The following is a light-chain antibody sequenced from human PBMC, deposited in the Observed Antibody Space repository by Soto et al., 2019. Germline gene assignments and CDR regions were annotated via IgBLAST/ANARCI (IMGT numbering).Light chain of an antibody. CDR2: EVN. CDR3: ASFRSGTILV. J-gene: IGLJ1*01. CDR1: SSDIGDSNF. Sequence: QSALTQPASVSGSPGQSVTISCTGPSSDIGDSNFISWYQHSPGKAPRLLIYEVNNRPSGVSRRFSGSKAGNTASLTISGLLDDDEADYFCASFRSGTILVFGSGTKLTVL. V-gene: IGLV2-14*01.